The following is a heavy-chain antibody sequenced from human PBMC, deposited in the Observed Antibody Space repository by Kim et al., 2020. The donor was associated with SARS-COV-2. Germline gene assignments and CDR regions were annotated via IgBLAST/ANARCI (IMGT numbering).Heavy chain of an antibody. CDR1: GFTFSSYG. Sequence: GGSLRLSCAASGFTFSSYGMHWVRQAPGKGLEWVAVISYDGSNKYYADSVKGRFTISRDNSKNTLYLQMNSLRAEDTAVYYCAKPTGYVTTFFDYWGQGTLVTVPS. D-gene: IGHD3-16*01. CDR2: ISYDGSNK. CDR3: AKPTGYVTTFFDY. V-gene: IGHV3-30*18. J-gene: IGHJ4*02.